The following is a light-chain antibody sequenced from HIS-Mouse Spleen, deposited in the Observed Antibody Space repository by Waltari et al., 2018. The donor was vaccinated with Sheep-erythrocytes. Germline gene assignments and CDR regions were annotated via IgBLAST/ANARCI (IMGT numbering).Light chain of an antibody. V-gene: IGKV3-15*01. CDR2: GAS. J-gene: IGKJ1*01. CDR1: QSVSSN. CDR3: QQYNNWPPWT. Sequence: PGERATLSCRASQSVSSNLAWYQQKPGQAPRLLIYGASTRATGIPARFSGSGSGTEFTLTISSMQSEDFAVYYCQQYNNWPPWTFGQGTKVEIK.